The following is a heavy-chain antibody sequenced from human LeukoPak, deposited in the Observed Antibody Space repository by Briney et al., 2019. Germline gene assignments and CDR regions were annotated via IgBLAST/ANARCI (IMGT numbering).Heavy chain of an antibody. CDR3: ARRGGPGTYHQLRYNWFDP. J-gene: IGHJ5*02. V-gene: IGHV3-21*01. CDR1: GFTLSDYH. Sequence: KAGGSLRLSCAASGFTLSDYHMNWVRQAPGKGLEWLSSITTISHYIYYAGAVRGRFTISRDNAKNSLYLQMNSLRGEDTAVYYCARRGGPGTYHQLRYNWFDPWGQGTLVTVSS. CDR2: ITTISHYI. D-gene: IGHD3-10*01.